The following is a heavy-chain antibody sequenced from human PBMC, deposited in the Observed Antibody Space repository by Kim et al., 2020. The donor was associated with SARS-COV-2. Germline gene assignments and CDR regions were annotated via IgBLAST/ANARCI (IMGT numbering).Heavy chain of an antibody. Sequence: GGSLRLSCAASGFTFSSYAMSWVRQAPGKGLEWVSAISGSGGSTYYADSVKGRFTISRDNSKNTLYLQMNSLRAEDTAVYYCAKGGRVFSTGKVATEYYYYYGMDVWGQGTTVTVSS. J-gene: IGHJ6*02. CDR2: ISGSGGST. D-gene: IGHD5-12*01. V-gene: IGHV3-23*01. CDR1: GFTFSSYA. CDR3: AKGGRVFSTGKVATEYYYYYGMDV.